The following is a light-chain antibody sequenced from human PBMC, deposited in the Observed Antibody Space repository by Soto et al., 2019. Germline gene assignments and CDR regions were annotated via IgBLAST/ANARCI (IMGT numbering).Light chain of an antibody. CDR3: QQYGSSPPFT. CDR2: GSS. J-gene: IGKJ2*01. V-gene: IGKV3-20*01. Sequence: EIVLTQSPGTLSLSPGERATLSCRASQSVSGSYLAWYQQKPGQSPRLLIYGSSYRATGIPDRFSGSGSETDFTLTISRVEPEDFAVYYCQQYGSSPPFTCGEGTKLEIK. CDR1: QSVSGSY.